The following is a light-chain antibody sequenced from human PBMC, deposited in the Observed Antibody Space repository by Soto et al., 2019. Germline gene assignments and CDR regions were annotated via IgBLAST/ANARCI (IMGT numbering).Light chain of an antibody. V-gene: IGKV4-1*01. CDR2: WAS. J-gene: IGKJ4*01. Sequence: DIVMTQSPDSLAVSLDERATLNCKSSQSVLYNSNNKNYLAWYQQKPGQPPKLLIYWASTRESGVPDRFSGSGSGTDFTLTIRSLQAEDVAVYYCQQYYSTPLTFGGGTKVEIK. CDR3: QQYYSTPLT. CDR1: QSVLYNSNNKNY.